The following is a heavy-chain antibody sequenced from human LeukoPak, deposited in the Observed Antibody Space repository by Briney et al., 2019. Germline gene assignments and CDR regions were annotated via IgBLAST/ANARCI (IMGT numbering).Heavy chain of an antibody. V-gene: IGHV4-59*01. CDR2: IDYSGST. CDR1: GGSIRSYY. J-gene: IGHJ4*02. D-gene: IGHD3-10*01. Sequence: PSETLSLTCIVSGGSIRSYYWNWIRQPPGKGLEWIAYIDYSGSTDYNPSLKSRVTISVDTSKNQFSLRLSSVTAAGTAVYYCARESYYYTSGSYHPDYYFDYWGQGTLVTVSS. CDR3: ARESYYYTSGSYHPDYYFDY.